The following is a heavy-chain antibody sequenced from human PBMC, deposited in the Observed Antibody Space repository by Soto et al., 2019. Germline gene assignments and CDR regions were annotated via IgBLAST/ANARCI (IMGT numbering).Heavy chain of an antibody. J-gene: IGHJ4*02. V-gene: IGHV4-34*01. Sequence: QVQLQQWGAGLLKPSETLSLTCAVYGGSFSGYYWSWIRQPPGKGLEWIGEINHSGSTNYNPSLKSRVTISVDTSKNQFSLKLSSVTAADTAVYYCASVWGYCSGGSCYSTAGPDYWGQGTLVTVSS. D-gene: IGHD2-15*01. CDR1: GGSFSGYY. CDR3: ASVWGYCSGGSCYSTAGPDY. CDR2: INHSGST.